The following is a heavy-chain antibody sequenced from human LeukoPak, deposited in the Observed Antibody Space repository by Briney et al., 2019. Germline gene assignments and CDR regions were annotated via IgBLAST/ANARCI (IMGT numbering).Heavy chain of an antibody. V-gene: IGHV3-21*01. CDR3: ARGYSSSWYDLYYFDY. CDR2: ISSRGSYI. D-gene: IGHD6-13*01. J-gene: IGHJ4*02. Sequence: GGSLRLSCAASGFTFSNYDINWVRQAPGKGLEWVSSISSRGSYIYYADSVKGRFAISADNAMNSLYLQMNSLRAEDTAVYYCARGYSSSWYDLYYFDYWGQGTLVTVSS. CDR1: GFTFSNYD.